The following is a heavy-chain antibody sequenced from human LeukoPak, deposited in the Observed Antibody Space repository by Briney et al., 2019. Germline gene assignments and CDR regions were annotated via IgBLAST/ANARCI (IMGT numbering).Heavy chain of an antibody. CDR3: AKLFREFYYYYYGMDV. Sequence: GGSLRLSCAASGFTFSSYAMSWVRQAPGKGLEWVSAISGSGGSTYYADSVKGRFTISRDNSKNTLYLQMNSLRAEDTAVYYCAKLFREFYYYYYGMDVWGQGTTVTVSS. V-gene: IGHV3-23*01. J-gene: IGHJ6*02. CDR1: GFTFSSYA. CDR2: ISGSGGST. D-gene: IGHD3-10*02.